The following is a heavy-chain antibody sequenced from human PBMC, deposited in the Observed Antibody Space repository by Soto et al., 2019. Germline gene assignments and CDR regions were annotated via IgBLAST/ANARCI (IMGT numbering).Heavy chain of an antibody. CDR3: ARGTRDDAFDI. J-gene: IGHJ3*02. CDR2: IYYSGST. Sequence: SSETLSLTCTVSGVSISSSSYYWGWIRQPPGKGLEWIGSIYYSGSTYYNQSLKSRGTISVDKSKNQFSLKLSSVTAADTAVYYCARGTRDDAFDIWGQGTMVTVSS. D-gene: IGHD2-2*01. V-gene: IGHV4-39*07. CDR1: GVSISSSSYY.